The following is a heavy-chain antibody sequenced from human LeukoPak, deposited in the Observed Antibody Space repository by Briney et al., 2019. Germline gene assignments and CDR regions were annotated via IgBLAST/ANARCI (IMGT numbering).Heavy chain of an antibody. CDR3: ARADIVVVPAASEGVDP. D-gene: IGHD2-2*01. J-gene: IGHJ5*02. CDR1: GCTFSYYR. V-gene: IGHV3-48*04. Sequence: GALRLSCAASGCTFSYYRMNWVRQAPGKGLEWVSYISSSGSTIYYADSVKGRFTISRDNAKNSLYLQMNSLRVEDTAVYYCARADIVVVPAASEGVDPWGQGTLVTVSS. CDR2: ISSSGSTI.